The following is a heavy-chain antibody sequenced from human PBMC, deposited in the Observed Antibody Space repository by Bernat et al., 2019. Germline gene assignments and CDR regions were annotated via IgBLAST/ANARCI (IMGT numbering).Heavy chain of an antibody. CDR1: GGSISSSSYY. Sequence: QLQLQESGPGLVKPSETLSLTCTVSGGSISSSSYYWGWIRQPPGKGLEWIGSIYYSGSTYYNPSLKSRVTISVDTSKNQFSLKLSSVTAADTAVYYCARQPQIVDFDYWGQGTLVTGSS. J-gene: IGHJ4*02. V-gene: IGHV4-39*01. D-gene: IGHD3-16*02. CDR3: ARQPQIVDFDY. CDR2: IYYSGST.